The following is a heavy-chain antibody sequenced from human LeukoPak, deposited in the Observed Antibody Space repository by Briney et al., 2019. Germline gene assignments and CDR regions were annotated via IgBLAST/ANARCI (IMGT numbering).Heavy chain of an antibody. Sequence: GGSLRLSCAASGFTFSSYAMSWVRQAPGKGLEWVSAISGSGGSTYYADSVKGRFTISRDNSKNTLYLQMNSLRAEDTAVYYCAKDTSHSYYYGMDVWAKGPRSPSP. CDR2: ISGSGGST. J-gene: IGHJ6*02. V-gene: IGHV3-23*01. CDR3: AKDTSHSYYYGMDV. CDR1: GFTFSSYA.